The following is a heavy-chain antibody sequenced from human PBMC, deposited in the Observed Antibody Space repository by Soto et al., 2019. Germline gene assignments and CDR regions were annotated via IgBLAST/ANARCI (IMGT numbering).Heavy chain of an antibody. CDR3: SRGILV. V-gene: IGHV4-31*03. CDR2: ISYGGST. J-gene: IGHJ4*02. D-gene: IGHD5-18*01. Sequence: QVQLQESGPGLVKPSQTLSLTCTVSGGSINSGGYCWSWIRQHQGKGLDWIGCISYGGSTSYNPSLKRRVTIAIDTSKNQFSLKLTSVTAADTAVYYCSRGILVWGQGALITVSS. CDR1: GGSINSGGYC.